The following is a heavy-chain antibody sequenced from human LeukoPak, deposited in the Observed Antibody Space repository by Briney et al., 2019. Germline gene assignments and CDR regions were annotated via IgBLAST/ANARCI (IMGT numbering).Heavy chain of an antibody. CDR3: AMDCSAERGQQLAS. V-gene: IGHV3-7*04. J-gene: IGHJ4*02. CDR2: VNQVGNEK. CDR1: GFTFSSYA. D-gene: IGHD6-13*01. Sequence: PGGSLRLSCAASGFTFSSYAMTWVRQAPGKGLEYVANVNQVGNEKYYVDSVKGRFSISKDNAKNSVFLQMNSLRAEDTAVYYCAMDCSAERGQQLASWGQGTLVTVSS.